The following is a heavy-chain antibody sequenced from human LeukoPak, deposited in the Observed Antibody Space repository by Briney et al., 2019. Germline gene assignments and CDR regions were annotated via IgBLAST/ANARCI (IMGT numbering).Heavy chain of an antibody. CDR1: GYTFTGYY. Sequence: GASVKVSCKASGYTFTGYYMHWVRQAPGQGLEWMGWINPDSGGTNYAQKFQGRVTMTRDTSISTAYMELSRLRSDDTAVFYCATGPGYSSNWYYYWGQGTLVTVSS. V-gene: IGHV1-2*02. CDR3: ATGPGYSSNWYYY. CDR2: INPDSGGT. D-gene: IGHD6-13*01. J-gene: IGHJ4*02.